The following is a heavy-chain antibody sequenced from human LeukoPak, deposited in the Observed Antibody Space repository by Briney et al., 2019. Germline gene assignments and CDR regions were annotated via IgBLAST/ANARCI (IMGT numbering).Heavy chain of an antibody. CDR1: GGSISSYY. V-gene: IGHV4-4*07. Sequence: PPETLSFTCTVSGGSISSYYWSWIRQPAGKGLEWIGRIYTSGSTNYNPSLKSRVTMSVDTSKNQFSLKLSSVTAADTAVYYCARELWAYDILTGYDRFDPWGQGTLVTVSS. CDR2: IYTSGST. J-gene: IGHJ5*02. D-gene: IGHD3-9*01. CDR3: ARELWAYDILTGYDRFDP.